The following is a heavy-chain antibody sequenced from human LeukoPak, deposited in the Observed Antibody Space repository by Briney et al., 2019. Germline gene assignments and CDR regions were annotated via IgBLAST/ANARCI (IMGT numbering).Heavy chain of an antibody. Sequence: GASVKVSCKASGYTFTGYYMHWVRQAPGQGLEWMGWINPNSGGTNYAQKFQGRVTMTRDTSISTAYMELSRLRSDDTAVYYCARDTRGYSGYDSDWGQGTLVTVSS. D-gene: IGHD5-12*01. V-gene: IGHV1-2*02. CDR1: GYTFTGYY. J-gene: IGHJ4*02. CDR3: ARDTRGYSGYDSD. CDR2: INPNSGGT.